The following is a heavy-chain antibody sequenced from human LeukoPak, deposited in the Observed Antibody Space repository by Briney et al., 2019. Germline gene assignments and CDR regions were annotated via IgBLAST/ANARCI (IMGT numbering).Heavy chain of an antibody. CDR1: GFSFISYG. Sequence: GGSLRLSCAASGFSFISYGMRWVRQAPGKGLEWVGVISDDGRNKKYADSVKGRFTISRDNSKDTLYLQMNSLRDEDTAVYYCAKRPSDYGDYVTYFDYWGQGTLVTVSS. CDR3: AKRPSDYGDYVTYFDY. J-gene: IGHJ4*02. D-gene: IGHD4-17*01. V-gene: IGHV3-30*18. CDR2: ISDDGRNK.